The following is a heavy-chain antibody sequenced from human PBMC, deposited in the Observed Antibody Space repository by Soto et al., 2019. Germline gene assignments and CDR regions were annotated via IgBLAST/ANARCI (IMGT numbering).Heavy chain of an antibody. CDR1: GFSLSTSGVG. CDR3: ARKLGFGYVFDI. CDR2: IYWDDDK. V-gene: IGHV2-5*02. J-gene: IGHJ3*02. Sequence: SGPTLVNPTQTLTLTCTFSGFSLSTSGVGVGWIRQPPGKALEWLALIYWDDDKRYSPSLKSRLTITKDTSKNQVVLTMTNMDSFNTANYYCARKLGFGYVFDIWAQGKMFT. D-gene: IGHD3-10*01.